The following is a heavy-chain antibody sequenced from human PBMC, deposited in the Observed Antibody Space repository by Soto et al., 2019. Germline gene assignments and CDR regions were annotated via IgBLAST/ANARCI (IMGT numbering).Heavy chain of an antibody. CDR2: ILSDGKRT. J-gene: IGHJ3*02. CDR3: VKEGVAVGTTEGGAFQI. CDR1: GFTVTTYT. D-gene: IGHD1-7*01. V-gene: IGHV3-30*04. Sequence: QVQLVESGGDVVQPGRSLRLSCAASGFTVTTYTMHWVRQAPGKGLDWVAVILSDGKRTSYADSVKGRFTMSRDNSKNTVHLQMNSLRAEDKAIYYCVKEGVAVGTTEGGAFQIWGQGTLITVSS.